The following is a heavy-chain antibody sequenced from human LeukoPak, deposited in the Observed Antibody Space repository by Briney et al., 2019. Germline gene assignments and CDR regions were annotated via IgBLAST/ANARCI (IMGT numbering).Heavy chain of an antibody. CDR3: ARLLAGPYEDFWSGYYLGAFDI. CDR2: IYHSGST. Sequence: SETLSLTCTVSGYSISSGYYWGWIRQPPGKGLEWIGSIYHSGSTYYNPSLKSRVTISVDTSKNQFSLKLSSVTAADTAVYYCARLLAGPYEDFWSGYYLGAFDIWGQGTMVTVSS. J-gene: IGHJ3*02. CDR1: GYSISSGYY. V-gene: IGHV4-38-2*02. D-gene: IGHD3-3*01.